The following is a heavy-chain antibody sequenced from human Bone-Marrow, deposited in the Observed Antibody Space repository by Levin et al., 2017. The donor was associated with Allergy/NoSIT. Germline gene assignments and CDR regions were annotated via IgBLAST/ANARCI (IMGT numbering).Heavy chain of an antibody. D-gene: IGHD6-19*01. V-gene: IGHV3-23*01. CDR1: GFRVIDYA. Sequence: PGGSLRLSCGASGFRVIDYAMNWVRQAPGKGLEWVSSLSAGARKPYYADSVKGRFTISRDDSNNTLYLQMNNLRVEDTAIYFCAKDRYRGSGDPPYYFDYWGQGTLVTVSS. J-gene: IGHJ4*02. CDR3: AKDRYRGSGDPPYYFDY. CDR2: LSAGARKP.